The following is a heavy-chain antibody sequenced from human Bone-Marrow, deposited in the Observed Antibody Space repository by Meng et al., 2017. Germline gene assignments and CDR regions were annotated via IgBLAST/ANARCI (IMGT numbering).Heavy chain of an antibody. J-gene: IGHJ6*02. CDR3: ARGGSSWYFYLETSYGMDV. Sequence: GGSLRLSCAASGFTFSSYAMHWVRQAPGKGLEWVAVISYDGSNKYYADSVKGRFTISRDNSKNTLYLQMNSLRAEDTAVYYCARGGSSWYFYLETSYGMDVWGQGTTVTVSS. CDR2: ISYDGSNK. D-gene: IGHD6-13*01. CDR1: GFTFSSYA. V-gene: IGHV3-30*07.